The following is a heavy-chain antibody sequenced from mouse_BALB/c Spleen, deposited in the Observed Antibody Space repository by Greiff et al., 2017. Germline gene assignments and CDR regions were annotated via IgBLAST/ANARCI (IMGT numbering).Heavy chain of an antibody. CDR1: GFTFSSYA. Sequence: EVQRVESGGGLVKPGGSLKLSCAASGFTFSSYAMSWVRQSPEKRLEWVAEISSGGSYTYYPDTVTGRFTISRDNAKNTLYLEMSSLRSEDTAMYYCARDGTGGGYFDYWGQGTTLTVSS. CDR3: ARDGTGGGYFDY. CDR2: ISSGGSYT. D-gene: IGHD4-1*01. J-gene: IGHJ2*01. V-gene: IGHV5-9-4*01.